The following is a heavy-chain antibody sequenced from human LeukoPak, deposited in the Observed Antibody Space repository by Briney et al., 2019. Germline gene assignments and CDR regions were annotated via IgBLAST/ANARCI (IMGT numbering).Heavy chain of an antibody. CDR1: GGSFSGYY. D-gene: IGHD7-27*01. CDR3: ASGSGAPVWFDP. Sequence: SETLSLTCAVYGGSFSGYYWSWIRQPPGKGLEWIGEINHSGSTNYNPSLKSRVTTSVDTSKNQFSLKLSSVTAADTAVYYCASGSGAPVWFDPWGQGTLVTVSS. CDR2: INHSGST. V-gene: IGHV4-34*01. J-gene: IGHJ5*02.